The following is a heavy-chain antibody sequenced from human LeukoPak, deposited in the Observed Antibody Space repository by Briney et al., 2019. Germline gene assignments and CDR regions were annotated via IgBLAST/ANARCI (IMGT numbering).Heavy chain of an antibody. V-gene: IGHV3-74*01. CDR1: GFTFSSYW. D-gene: IGHD1-26*01. CDR2: INSDGSST. J-gene: IGHJ4*02. Sequence: GGSLRLSCAASGFTFSSYWMHWVRQAPGKGLVWVSRINSDGSSTSYADSVRGRFTISRDNAKNTLYLQMNSLRAEDTAVYYCARGIVGATTDYWGQGTLVTVSS. CDR3: ARGIVGATTDY.